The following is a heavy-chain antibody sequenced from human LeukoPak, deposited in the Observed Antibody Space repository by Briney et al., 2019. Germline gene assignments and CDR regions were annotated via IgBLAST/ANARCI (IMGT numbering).Heavy chain of an antibody. V-gene: IGHV4-59*01. D-gene: IGHD6-19*01. CDR2: IYYSGST. CDR1: DGSINNYF. J-gene: IGHJ4*02. CDR3: ARVPPRSSGWYFFDY. Sequence: SETLSLTCTVSDGSINNYFWSWIRQPPGKGLEWIGHIYYSGSTNYNPSLKSRVTISVDTSKNQFSLKLNSVTAADTAVYYCARVPPRSSGWYFFDYWGQGTLVTVSS.